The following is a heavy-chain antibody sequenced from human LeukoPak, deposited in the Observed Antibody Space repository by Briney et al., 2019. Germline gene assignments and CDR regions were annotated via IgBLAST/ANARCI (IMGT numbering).Heavy chain of an antibody. Sequence: ASVKVSCKASGYTFTSYYMHWVRQAPGQGLEWMGIINPSGGSTSYAQEFQGRVTMTRDTSTSTVYMELSSLRSEDTAVYYCARSAGKFHKIDYWGQGTLVTVSS. J-gene: IGHJ4*02. CDR3: ARSAGKFHKIDY. CDR2: INPSGGST. V-gene: IGHV1-46*03. CDR1: GYTFTSYY. D-gene: IGHD6-13*01.